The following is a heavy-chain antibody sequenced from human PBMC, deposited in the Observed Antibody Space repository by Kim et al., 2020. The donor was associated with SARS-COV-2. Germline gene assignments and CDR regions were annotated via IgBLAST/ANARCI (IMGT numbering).Heavy chain of an antibody. CDR1: GFTFRSHG. J-gene: IGHJ4*02. Sequence: GGSLRLSCAASGFTFRSHGMHWVRQAPGKGLEWVALIWHDGSKTYYADSVKGRFTISKDNSKNTVDLQMNSLTVEDTAVYFCARVTGCGGDCSGGYLDYWGQGDLVTVSS. CDR2: IWHDGSKT. D-gene: IGHD2-21*02. V-gene: IGHV3-33*01. CDR3: ARVTGCGGDCSGGYLDY.